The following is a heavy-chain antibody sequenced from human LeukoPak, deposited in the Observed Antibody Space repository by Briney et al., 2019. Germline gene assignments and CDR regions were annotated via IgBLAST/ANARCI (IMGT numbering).Heavy chain of an antibody. CDR1: GFTFSSYS. CDR3: ARNPHYGGNSA. CDR2: ITSSSSTV. J-gene: IGHJ5*02. D-gene: IGHD4-23*01. V-gene: IGHV3-48*01. Sequence: PGGSLRLSCAVSGFTFSSYSMNWVRQAPGKGLEWVSYITSSSSTVDYADSVKGRFTISRDNAKNSLYLQMNSLRAEDTAVYYCARNPHYGGNSAWGQGTLVTVSS.